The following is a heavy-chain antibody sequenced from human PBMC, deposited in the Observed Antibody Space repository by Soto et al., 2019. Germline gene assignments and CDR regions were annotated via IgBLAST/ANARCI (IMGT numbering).Heavy chain of an antibody. CDR2: IIPIFGTA. CDR3: ARSDDCSSTSCYLDYYYYYGMDV. J-gene: IGHJ6*02. V-gene: IGHV1-69*13. Sequence: SVKVSCKASGGTFSSYAISWVRQAPGQGLEWMGGIIPIFGTANYAQKFQGRATITADEPTSTAYMEQSSLRSEDTAVYYCARSDDCSSTSCYLDYYYYYGMDVWGQGTTVTVSS. D-gene: IGHD2-2*01. CDR1: GGTFSSYA.